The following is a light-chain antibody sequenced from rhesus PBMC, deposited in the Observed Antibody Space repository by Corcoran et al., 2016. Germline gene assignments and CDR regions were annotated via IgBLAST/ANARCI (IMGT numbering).Light chain of an antibody. Sequence: DVVMTQSPLSLPITPGQPASISCRSSPSLVHRNGNTYLSWYQLKPGQPPRLLIYQVSNRYSGVPDRFSGSGAGKDFTLKISRVEAEDVGVDYCGQGAHLPMYSCGQGTKVEIK. CDR3: GQGAHLPMYS. V-gene: IGKV2-65*01. CDR2: QVS. CDR1: PSLVHRNGNTY. J-gene: IGKJ2*01.